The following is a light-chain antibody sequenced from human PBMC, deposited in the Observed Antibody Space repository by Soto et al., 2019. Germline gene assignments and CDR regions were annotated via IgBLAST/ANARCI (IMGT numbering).Light chain of an antibody. Sequence: DIKMTQSPSTLSASVGDRVTITCRASQTISDWLAWYQQKPGKAPKLLIYKTSSLESGVPSRFSGSGSGTEFSLPISGMQHEDFVTTYCQHWNKYLWTFGQGTKVEIK. V-gene: IGKV1-5*03. CDR1: QTISDW. CDR3: QHWNKYLWT. CDR2: KTS. J-gene: IGKJ1*01.